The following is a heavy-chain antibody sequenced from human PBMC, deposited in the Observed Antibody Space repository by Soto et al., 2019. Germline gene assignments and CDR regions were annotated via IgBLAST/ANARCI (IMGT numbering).Heavy chain of an antibody. J-gene: IGHJ6*02. CDR3: ARDRSHYVWAISRTYGMDV. CDR2: IHYSGTT. V-gene: IGHV4-31*03. CDR1: GGSISNSFYY. D-gene: IGHD3-16*02. Sequence: SETLSLTCTVSGGSISNSFYYWSWTRQVPGKGPEWIGYIHYSGTTHYNPSLKSRLTISLDTSKNQFSLRLGSVTAADTAVYFCARDRSHYVWAISRTYGMDVWGQGTSVTVSS.